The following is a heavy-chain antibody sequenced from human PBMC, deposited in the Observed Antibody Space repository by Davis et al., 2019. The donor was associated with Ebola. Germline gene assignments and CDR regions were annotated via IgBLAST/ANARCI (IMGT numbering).Heavy chain of an antibody. CDR1: GGSFSGYY. CDR3: AKYITIFGVADDYFDY. D-gene: IGHD3-3*01. J-gene: IGHJ4*02. V-gene: IGHV4-34*01. Sequence: MPSETLSLTCAVYGGSFSGYYWSWIRQPPGKGLEWIGEINHSGSTNYNPSLKSRVTISVDTSKNQFSLKLSSVTAADTAVYYCAKYITIFGVADDYFDYWGQGTLVTVSS. CDR2: INHSGST.